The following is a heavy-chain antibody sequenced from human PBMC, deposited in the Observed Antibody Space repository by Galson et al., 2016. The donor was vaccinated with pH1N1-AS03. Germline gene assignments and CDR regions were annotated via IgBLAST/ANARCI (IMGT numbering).Heavy chain of an antibody. V-gene: IGHV3-30*18. CDR2: ISYDGSNK. Sequence: SLRLSCAASGFTFSSYGIHWVRQAPGKGLEWVAGISYDGSNKYYADSVKGRFTISRDNSKNTLYLQMNSLRAEDTAVYDCAKYPASGEVWDILGALNWFDPWGQGTLVTGSS. CDR1: GFTFSSYG. CDR3: AKYPASGEVWDILGALNWFDP. J-gene: IGHJ5*02. D-gene: IGHD1-26*01.